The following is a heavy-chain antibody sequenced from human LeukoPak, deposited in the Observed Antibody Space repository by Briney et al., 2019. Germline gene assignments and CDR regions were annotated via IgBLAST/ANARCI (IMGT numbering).Heavy chain of an antibody. V-gene: IGHV4-59*08. J-gene: IGHJ5*02. D-gene: IGHD3-10*01. CDR1: GGSISSYY. Sequence: SETLSLTCTVSGGSISSYYWSWIRQPPGKGLEWIGYIYYSGSTNYNPSLKSRVTISVDTSKNQFSLKLSSVTAADTAVYYCARLGFVILDPWGQGTLVTVSS. CDR3: ARLGFVILDP. CDR2: IYYSGST.